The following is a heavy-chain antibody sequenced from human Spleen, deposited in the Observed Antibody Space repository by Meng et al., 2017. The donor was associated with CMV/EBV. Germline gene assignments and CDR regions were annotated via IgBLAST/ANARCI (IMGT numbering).Heavy chain of an antibody. V-gene: IGHV3-74*01. D-gene: IGHD2-15*01. J-gene: IGHJ6*02. CDR2: INSDGSST. CDR3: AREKLLGNYYYGMDV. Sequence: GESLKISCTTSGFIFSSYSMNWVRQAPGKGLVWVSRINSDGSSTSYADSVKGRFTISRDNAKNTLYLQMNSLRAEDTAVYYCAREKLLGNYYYGMDVWGQGTTVTVSS. CDR1: GFIFSSYS.